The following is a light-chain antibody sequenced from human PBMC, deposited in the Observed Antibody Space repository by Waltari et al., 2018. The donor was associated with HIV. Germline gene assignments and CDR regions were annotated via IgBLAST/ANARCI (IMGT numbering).Light chain of an antibody. CDR2: EGN. J-gene: IGLJ1*01. V-gene: IGLV1-47*01. Sequence: SVLTQPPSASGTPGQRVTISCSGSSSNIGSNYVYWYQPHPGEATKLLIYEGNKLPSGLSNPVSGSKSGNTASRTISGLQPEDEADYYCCSYAVLRPYVFGTGTKVTVL. CDR1: SSNIGSNY. CDR3: CSYAVLRPYV.